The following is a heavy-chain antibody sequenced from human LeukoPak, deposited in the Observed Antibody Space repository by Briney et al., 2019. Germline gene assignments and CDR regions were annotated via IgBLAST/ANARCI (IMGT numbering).Heavy chain of an antibody. Sequence: GGSLRLSCAASGFTFSSYAMSWVRQAPGKGLEWVSAISGSGGSTYYADSVKGRFTISRDNSKNTLYLQMNSLRAEDTAVYYCAKSVVCSGGSCYYFDYWGQGTPVTVSS. CDR3: AKSVVCSGGSCYYFDY. CDR2: ISGSGGST. D-gene: IGHD2-15*01. J-gene: IGHJ4*02. CDR1: GFTFSSYA. V-gene: IGHV3-23*01.